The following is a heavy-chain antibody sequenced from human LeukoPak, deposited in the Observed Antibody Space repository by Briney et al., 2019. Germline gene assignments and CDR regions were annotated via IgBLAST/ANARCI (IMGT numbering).Heavy chain of an antibody. CDR3: ARDLGVVATILPGY. CDR1: GFTFRSHG. V-gene: IGHV3-33*01. D-gene: IGHD5-12*01. J-gene: IGHJ4*02. Sequence: GGSLRLSCAASGFTFRSHGMHWVRQAPGKGLEWVAVIWYDGSNKYYADSVKGRFTISRDNSKNTLYLQMNSLRAEDTAVYYCARDLGVVATILPGYWGQGTLVTVSS. CDR2: IWYDGSNK.